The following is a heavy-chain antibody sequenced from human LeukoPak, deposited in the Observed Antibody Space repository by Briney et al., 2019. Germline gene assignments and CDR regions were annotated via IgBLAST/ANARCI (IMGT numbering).Heavy chain of an antibody. V-gene: IGHV3-33*03. CDR2: IWYGGSNK. D-gene: IGHD6-13*01. Sequence: GGSLRLSCAASGFTFSSYGMHWVRQAPGKGLEWVAVIWYGGSNKYYADSVKGRFTISRDNSKNTLYLQMNSLRAEDTAVYYCAKDHTAKGIAAAGVFDYWGQGTLVTVSS. CDR1: GFTFSSYG. CDR3: AKDHTAKGIAAAGVFDY. J-gene: IGHJ4*02.